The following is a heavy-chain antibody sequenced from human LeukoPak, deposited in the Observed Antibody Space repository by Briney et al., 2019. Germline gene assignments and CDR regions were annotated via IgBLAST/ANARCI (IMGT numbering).Heavy chain of an antibody. D-gene: IGHD3-10*01. J-gene: IGHJ4*02. CDR1: GFTFSSYE. CDR2: ISSSGSTI. CDR3: ARVSPLLWFGD. V-gene: IGHV3-48*03. Sequence: GGSLRLSCAAAGFTFSSYEMNWVRHAPGKGLEWVSYISSSGSTIYYADSVKGRFTISRDNAKNSLYLQMNSLRAEDTAVYYRARVSPLLWFGDWDQGTLVTVSS.